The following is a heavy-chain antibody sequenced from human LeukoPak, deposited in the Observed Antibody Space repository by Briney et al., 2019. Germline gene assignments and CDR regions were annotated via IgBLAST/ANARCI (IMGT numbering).Heavy chain of an antibody. CDR3: ARDSSYGDQPYYFDY. Sequence: GASVTVSCKASGYTFTGYYMHWVRQAPGQGLEWMGIINPSGGSTSYAQKFQGRVTMTRDTSTSTVYMELSSLRSEDTAVYYCARDSSYGDQPYYFDYWGQGTLVTVSS. J-gene: IGHJ4*02. D-gene: IGHD4-17*01. CDR1: GYTFTGYY. CDR2: INPSGGST. V-gene: IGHV1-46*01.